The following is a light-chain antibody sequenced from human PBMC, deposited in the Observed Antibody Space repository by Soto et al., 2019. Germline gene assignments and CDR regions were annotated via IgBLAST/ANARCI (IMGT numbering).Light chain of an antibody. V-gene: IGLV2-14*03. CDR3: SSYTHSSTYV. J-gene: IGLJ1*01. CDR2: DVN. Sequence: QSVLAQPASVSGSPGQAITISCTGTSSDIGGHNYVSWYQQHPGKAPKLMIFDVNNRPSGISNRFSASKSDNTASLTISGLQADDEADYYCSSYTHSSTYVFGSGTKLTVL. CDR1: SSDIGGHNY.